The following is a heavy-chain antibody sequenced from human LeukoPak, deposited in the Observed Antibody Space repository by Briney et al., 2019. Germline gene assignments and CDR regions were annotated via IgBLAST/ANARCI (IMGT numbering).Heavy chain of an antibody. CDR1: GFTFSSYE. J-gene: IGHJ4*02. V-gene: IGHV3-48*03. Sequence: GGSLRLSCAASGFTFSSYEMNWVRQAPGKGLEWVSYISSSGSTIYYADSVKGRFTISRDNAKNSLYLQMNSLRAEDTAVYYCARGLTAAGTSGFGYWGQGTLVTVSS. CDR3: ARGLTAAGTSGFGY. CDR2: ISSSGSTI. D-gene: IGHD6-13*01.